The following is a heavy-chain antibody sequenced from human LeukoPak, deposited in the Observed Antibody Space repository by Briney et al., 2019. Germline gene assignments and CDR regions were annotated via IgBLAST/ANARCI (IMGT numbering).Heavy chain of an antibody. CDR1: GFTFSSYA. Sequence: GGSLRLSCAASGFTFSSYAMSWVRQAPGKGLVWVSRINTDGSSTSYADSVKGRFTISRDNAKNTLYLQMNSLRAEDTAVYYCARELPRDYSKFDYWGQGTLVTVSS. J-gene: IGHJ4*02. CDR2: INTDGSST. D-gene: IGHD4-11*01. V-gene: IGHV3-74*01. CDR3: ARELPRDYSKFDY.